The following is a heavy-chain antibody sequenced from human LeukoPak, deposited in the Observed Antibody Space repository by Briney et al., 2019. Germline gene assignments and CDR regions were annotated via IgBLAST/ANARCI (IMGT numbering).Heavy chain of an antibody. J-gene: IGHJ4*02. Sequence: ASVKVSCKVSGYTLTELSMHWVRQAPGKGLEWMGGFDPEDGETIYAQKFQGRVTMTEDTSTDTAYMGLSSLRSEDTAVYYCATRHYDFWSGESDYWGQGTLVTVSS. V-gene: IGHV1-24*01. D-gene: IGHD3-3*01. CDR2: FDPEDGET. CDR3: ATRHYDFWSGESDY. CDR1: GYTLTELS.